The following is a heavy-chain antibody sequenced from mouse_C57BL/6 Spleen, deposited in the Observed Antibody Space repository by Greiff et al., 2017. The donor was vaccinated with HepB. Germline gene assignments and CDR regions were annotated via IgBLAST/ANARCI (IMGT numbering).Heavy chain of an antibody. CDR2: IDPSDSET. CDR1: GYTFTSYW. V-gene: IGHV1-52*01. CDR3: ARNGYYLYYFDY. J-gene: IGHJ2*01. Sequence: LQQPGAELVRPGSSVQLSCKASGYTFTSYWMHWVKQRPIQGLEWIGNIDPSDSETHYNQKFKDKATLTVDKSSSTAYMQLSSLTSEDSAVYYCARNGYYLYYFDYWGQGTTLTVSS. D-gene: IGHD2-3*01.